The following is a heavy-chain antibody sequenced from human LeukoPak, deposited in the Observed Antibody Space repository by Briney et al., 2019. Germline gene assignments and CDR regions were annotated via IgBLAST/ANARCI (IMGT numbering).Heavy chain of an antibody. J-gene: IGHJ6*02. CDR3: ARDQKMMVRGVIISLGGMDV. CDR1: GGSISSYY. D-gene: IGHD3-10*01. V-gene: IGHV4-59*01. CDR2: IYYSGST. Sequence: PSETLSLTCTGSGGSISSYYWSWIRQPPGKGLEWIGYIYYSGSTNYNPSLKSRVTISVDTSKNQFSLKLSSVTAADTAVYYCARDQKMMVRGVIISLGGMDVWGQGTTVTVSS.